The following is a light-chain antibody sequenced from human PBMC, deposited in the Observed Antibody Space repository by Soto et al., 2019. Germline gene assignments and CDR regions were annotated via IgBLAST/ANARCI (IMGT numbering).Light chain of an antibody. J-gene: IGLJ2*01. CDR3: LLYYDGAVV. CDR1: TGAVTSGYY. V-gene: IGLV7-43*01. CDR2: STD. Sequence: QALVPQEPSLTVSPGGTVTLTCASSTGAVTSGYYPNWFQQKPGQPPRALIYSTDNKHSWTPARFSGALLGGKAALTLSGVQPEDEAEYYCLLYYDGAVVFGGGTQLTV.